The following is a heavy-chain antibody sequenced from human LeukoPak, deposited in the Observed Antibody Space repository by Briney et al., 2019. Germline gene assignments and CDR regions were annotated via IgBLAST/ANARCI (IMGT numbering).Heavy chain of an antibody. Sequence: GGSLRLSCAASGFTFSDYWMTWVRQAPGKGLEWVSSISSSSNYIYYADSVKGRFTISRDNAKNSLYLQMNSLRAEDTAVYYCARGRSAFDYWGQGTLVTVSS. CDR1: GFTFSDYW. V-gene: IGHV3-21*01. CDR3: ARGRSAFDY. CDR2: ISSSSNYI. J-gene: IGHJ4*02.